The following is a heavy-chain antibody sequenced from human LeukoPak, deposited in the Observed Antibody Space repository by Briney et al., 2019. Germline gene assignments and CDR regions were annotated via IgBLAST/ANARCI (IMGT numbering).Heavy chain of an antibody. D-gene: IGHD2-15*01. Sequence: PSETLYLTCSVSGGSISSSPYYWAWIRQPPGKGLEWIGSVYYSGNTHYSPSFRSRVTLSSDTSKNRFSLELTSVTAADTAIYYCARHMVIAHFFDYWGQGILVTVSS. V-gene: IGHV4-39*01. CDR1: GGSISSSPYY. CDR2: VYYSGNT. CDR3: ARHMVIAHFFDY. J-gene: IGHJ4*02.